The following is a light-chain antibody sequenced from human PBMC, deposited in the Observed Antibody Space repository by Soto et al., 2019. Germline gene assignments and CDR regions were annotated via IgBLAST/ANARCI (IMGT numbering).Light chain of an antibody. CDR3: QQRSNWPAT. CDR2: DAS. Sequence: EIVLTQSPATLSLSPGERATLSCRASQSVSSYLAWYQQKPGQAPRLLIYDASNRATGIPARFSGSGSGKYFTLTISSLEPEDFAVYYCQQRSNWPATFGQGTRLEIK. V-gene: IGKV3-11*01. CDR1: QSVSSY. J-gene: IGKJ5*01.